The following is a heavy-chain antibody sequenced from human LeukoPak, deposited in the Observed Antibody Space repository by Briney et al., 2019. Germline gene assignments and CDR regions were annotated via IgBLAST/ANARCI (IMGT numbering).Heavy chain of an antibody. CDR3: ASACLGWRDIDY. V-gene: IGHV4-39*01. CDR1: GGSISSSNYY. J-gene: IGHJ4*02. D-gene: IGHD3-3*01. CDR2: IYHSGST. Sequence: SETLSLTCTVSGGSISSSNYYWGWVRQPPGKGLQWIGSIYHSGSTYYSPSLKSRVTMSVDTSKNQFSLKLSSVTAADTAVYYCASACLGWRDIDYWGQGTLVTVSS.